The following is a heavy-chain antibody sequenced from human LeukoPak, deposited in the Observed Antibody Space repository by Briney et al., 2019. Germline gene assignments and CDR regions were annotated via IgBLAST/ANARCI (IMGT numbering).Heavy chain of an antibody. D-gene: IGHD3-16*02. V-gene: IGHV4-4*02. CDR3: AREGGSYRPLDY. CDR2: VNLQGGT. Sequence: PSGTLSLTCVVSGGSITQTNSWTWVRRPPAQGLEWIGEVNLQGGTNYNPSLLRRVAISVDTSANHVSLQMTSVTAADTAVYYCAREGGSYRPLDYSGQGTVVTVSS. CDR1: GGSITQTNS. J-gene: IGHJ4*02.